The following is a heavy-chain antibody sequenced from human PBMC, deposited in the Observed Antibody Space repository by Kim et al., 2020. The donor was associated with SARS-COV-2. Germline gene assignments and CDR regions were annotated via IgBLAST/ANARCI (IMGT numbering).Heavy chain of an antibody. J-gene: IGHJ3*02. CDR2: ISSSSSYI. CDR1: GFTFSSYS. V-gene: IGHV3-21*01. Sequence: GGSLRLSCAASGFTFSSYSMNWVRQAPGKGLEWVSSISSSSSYIYYADSVKGRFTISRDNAKNSLYLQMNSLRAEDTAVYYCARDLNSDTTFDIWGQGTMVTVSS. D-gene: IGHD5-18*01. CDR3: ARDLNSDTTFDI.